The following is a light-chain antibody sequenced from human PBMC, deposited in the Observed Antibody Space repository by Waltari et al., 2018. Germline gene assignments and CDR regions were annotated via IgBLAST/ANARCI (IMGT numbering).Light chain of an antibody. CDR3: QQHNKWPVT. V-gene: IGKV3-11*01. J-gene: IGKJ4*01. Sequence: DIVLTQSTATLSLSTGERDTLSCRDSQSVENHFAWYQQKPGQAPRLLIYEIYNRATDTPARFSGSGFAKDFTLTISYLKPEDFAVYYCQQHNKWPVTFGGGTKVEIK. CDR2: EIY. CDR1: QSVENH.